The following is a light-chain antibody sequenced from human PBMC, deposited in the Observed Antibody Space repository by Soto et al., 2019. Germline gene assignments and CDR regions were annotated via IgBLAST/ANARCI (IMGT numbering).Light chain of an antibody. CDR2: GAS. J-gene: IGKJ4*01. CDR1: RTINTY. V-gene: IGKV1-39*01. Sequence: DARMTQSPSSLSASVEDTITITCRASRTINTYLNWFQQKPGEPPRLLIYGASTLHDGVPSRFSGSGSGADFTLTISGLQPEDFASYYCQQTYSDISFGGGTKV. CDR3: QQTYSDIS.